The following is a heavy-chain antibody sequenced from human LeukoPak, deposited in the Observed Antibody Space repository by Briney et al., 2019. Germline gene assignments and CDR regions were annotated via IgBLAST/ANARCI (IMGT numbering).Heavy chain of an antibody. CDR2: INPKSGVT. D-gene: IGHD2-15*01. CDR3: ARGAHIAATAGGWFAP. J-gene: IGHJ5*02. Sequence: ASVRVSCKASGYTFTSYGISWVRQAPGQGLEWMGWINPKSGVTNYALKFQGRVTMTRDTSINTAYMELSRLRSDDTAVFYSARGAHIAATAGGWFAPWGQGTLVTVSS. CDR1: GYTFTSYG. V-gene: IGHV1-2*02.